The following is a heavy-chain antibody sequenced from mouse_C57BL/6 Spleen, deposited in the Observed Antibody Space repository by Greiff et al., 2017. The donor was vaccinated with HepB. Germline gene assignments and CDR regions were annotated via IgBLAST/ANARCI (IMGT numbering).Heavy chain of an antibody. V-gene: IGHV5-17*01. CDR3: ARTFGV. Sequence: EVKLMESGGGLVKPGGSLKLSCAASGFTFSDYGMHWVRQAPEKGLEWVAYISSGSSTINYADTVKGRFTISRDNAKNTLFLQMTSLRSEDTAMYYCARTFGVWGTGTTVTVAS. J-gene: IGHJ1*03. CDR2: ISSGSSTI. CDR1: GFTFSDYG.